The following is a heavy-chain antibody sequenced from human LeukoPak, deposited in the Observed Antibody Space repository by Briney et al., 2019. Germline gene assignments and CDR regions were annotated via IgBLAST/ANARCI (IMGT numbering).Heavy chain of an antibody. D-gene: IGHD3-10*01. J-gene: IGHJ4*02. V-gene: IGHV3-30*18. CDR3: AKDGVRGVIFYYFDY. CDR2: ISYDGSNK. CDR1: GFTFSSYG. Sequence: GGSLRLSCAASGFTFSSYGMHRVRQAPGKGLEWVAVISYDGSNKYYADSVKGRFTISRDNSKNTLYLQMNSLRAEDTAVYYCAKDGVRGVIFYYFDYWGQGTLVTVSS.